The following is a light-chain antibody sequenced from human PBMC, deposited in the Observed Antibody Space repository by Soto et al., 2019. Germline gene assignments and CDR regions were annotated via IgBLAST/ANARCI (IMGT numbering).Light chain of an antibody. V-gene: IGLV1-40*01. CDR2: GNS. Sequence: QAVVTQPPSVSGAPGQRVTISCTGSSSNIGAGYDVHWYQQLPGTAPKLLIYGNSNRPSGVPDRFSGSKSGTSASLAITGLQAEDEADYDCQSYDSSLSGRYVFGTGTKLTVL. CDR3: QSYDSSLSGRYV. CDR1: SSNIGAGYD. J-gene: IGLJ1*01.